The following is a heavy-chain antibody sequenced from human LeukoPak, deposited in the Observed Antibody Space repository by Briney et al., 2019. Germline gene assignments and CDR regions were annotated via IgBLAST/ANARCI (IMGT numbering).Heavy chain of an antibody. CDR1: GGSISSYY. D-gene: IGHD2-2*01. V-gene: IGHV4-59*01. J-gene: IGHJ5*02. CDR3: ARTVGYCSSTSCPNWFDP. CDR2: IYYSGST. Sequence: SETLSLTCTVSGGSISSYYWSWIRQPPGKGLEWIGYIYYSGSTNYNPSLKSRVTISVDTSKNQFSLKLSSVTAADTAVYYCARTVGYCSSTSCPNWFDPWGQGTLVTVSS.